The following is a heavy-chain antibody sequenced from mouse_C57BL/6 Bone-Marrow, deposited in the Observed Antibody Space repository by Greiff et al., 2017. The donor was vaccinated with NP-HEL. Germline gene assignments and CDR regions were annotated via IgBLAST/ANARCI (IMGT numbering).Heavy chain of an antibody. V-gene: IGHV1-55*01. Sequence: QVQLQQPGAELVKPGASVKMSCKASGYTFTSYWITWVKQRPGQGLEWIGDIYPGSGSTNYNEKFKSKATLTVDTSSSTAYMQLSSLTSEDSAVYYGAREEDSNYVGLFDYWGQGTTLTVSS. J-gene: IGHJ2*01. CDR1: GYTFTSYW. CDR3: AREEDSNYVGLFDY. CDR2: IYPGSGST. D-gene: IGHD2-5*01.